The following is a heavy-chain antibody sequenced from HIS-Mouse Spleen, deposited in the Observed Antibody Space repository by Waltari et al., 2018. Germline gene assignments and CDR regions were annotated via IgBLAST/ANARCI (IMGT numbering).Heavy chain of an antibody. Sequence: QVQLVESGGGVVQPGRSLRLSCAASGFTFSSYGRNWVRQAPGKGLEWVAVIWYDGSNKYYADSVKGRFTISRDNSKNTLYLQMNSLRAEDTAVYYCAKERDYGSGSYFDYWGQGTLVTVSS. D-gene: IGHD3-10*01. V-gene: IGHV3-33*06. J-gene: IGHJ4*02. CDR2: IWYDGSNK. CDR3: AKERDYGSGSYFDY. CDR1: GFTFSSYG.